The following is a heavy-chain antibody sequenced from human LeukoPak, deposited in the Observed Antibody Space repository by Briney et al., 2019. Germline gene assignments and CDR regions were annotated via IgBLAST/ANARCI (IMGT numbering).Heavy chain of an antibody. D-gene: IGHD3-22*01. CDR3: AKDVTKTYYYDRSDY. CDR1: GFTFSSYA. J-gene: IGHJ4*02. Sequence: GGSLRLSCAASGFTFSSYAMSWVRQAPGKGLEWVSAISGSGGSTYYADSVKGRFTISRDNSKNTLYLQMNSLRAEDTAVYYCAKDVTKTYYYDRSDYWGQGTLLTVSS. V-gene: IGHV3-23*01. CDR2: ISGSGGST.